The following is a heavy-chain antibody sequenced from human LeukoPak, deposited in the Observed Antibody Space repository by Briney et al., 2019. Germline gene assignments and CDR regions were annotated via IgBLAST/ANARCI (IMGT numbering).Heavy chain of an antibody. J-gene: IGHJ4*02. CDR2: INPNSGGT. V-gene: IGHV1-2*02. D-gene: IGHD4-17*01. CDR3: ARGADEVLDLLTTDFDY. Sequence: GASVKVSCKASGYTFTGYYMHWVRQAPGQGLEWMGWINPNSGGTNYAQKFQGRVTMTRDTSISTAYMELSRLRSDDTAVYHCARGADEVLDLLTTDFDYWGQGTLVTVSS. CDR1: GYTFTGYY.